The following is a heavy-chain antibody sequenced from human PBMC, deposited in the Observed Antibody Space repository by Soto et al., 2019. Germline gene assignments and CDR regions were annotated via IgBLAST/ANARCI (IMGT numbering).Heavy chain of an antibody. Sequence: SVKVSCKASGYTFTSYYMHWVRQAPGQGLEWMGIINPSGGSTSYAQKFQGRVTMTRDTSTSTVYMELSSLRSEDTAVYYCARAGGIAAAGPNYYFDYWGQGTLVTVS. D-gene: IGHD6-13*01. CDR1: GYTFTSYY. CDR3: ARAGGIAAAGPNYYFDY. J-gene: IGHJ4*02. V-gene: IGHV1-46*01. CDR2: INPSGGST.